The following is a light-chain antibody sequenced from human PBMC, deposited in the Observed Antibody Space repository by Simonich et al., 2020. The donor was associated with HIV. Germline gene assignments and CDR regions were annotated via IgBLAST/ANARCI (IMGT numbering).Light chain of an antibody. Sequence: QSVLTQPPAASGTPGQRVTISCSASSSDIGTNTVNWYQQLPGTAPKLLIYSNNQRPSGVPDRFSASKSGTSASLAISGLQSEDEADYYCAAWDDSLNGVFGGGTKLTVL. CDR3: AAWDDSLNGV. J-gene: IGLJ3*02. CDR2: SNN. V-gene: IGLV1-44*01. CDR1: SSDIGTNT.